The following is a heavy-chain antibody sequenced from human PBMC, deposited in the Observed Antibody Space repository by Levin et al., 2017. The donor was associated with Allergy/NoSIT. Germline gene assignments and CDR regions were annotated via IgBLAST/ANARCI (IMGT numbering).Heavy chain of an antibody. CDR2: IYYSGST. V-gene: IGHV4-59*01. CDR1: GGSISSYY. CDR3: ARATFWSGYYGGSPRGSFDY. J-gene: IGHJ4*02. D-gene: IGHD3-3*01. Sequence: PSETLSLTCTVSGGSISSYYWSWIRQPPGKGLEWIGYIYYSGSTNYNPSLKSRVTISVDTSKNQFSLKLSSVTAADTAVYYCARATFWSGYYGGSPRGSFDYWGQGTLVTVSS.